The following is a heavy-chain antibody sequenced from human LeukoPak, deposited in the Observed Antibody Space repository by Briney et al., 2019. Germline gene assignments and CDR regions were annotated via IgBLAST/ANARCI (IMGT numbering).Heavy chain of an antibody. Sequence: GASVKVSCKASGGTFSSYAISWVRQAPGQGLEWMGGIIPIFGTANYAQKFQGRVTITADESTSTAYMELSSLRSEDTAVYYCARGQGGYSYGYVGNYYGMDVWGKGTTVTVSS. CDR3: ARGQGGYSYGYVGNYYGMDV. CDR1: GGTFSSYA. J-gene: IGHJ6*04. D-gene: IGHD5-18*01. CDR2: IIPIFGTA. V-gene: IGHV1-69*13.